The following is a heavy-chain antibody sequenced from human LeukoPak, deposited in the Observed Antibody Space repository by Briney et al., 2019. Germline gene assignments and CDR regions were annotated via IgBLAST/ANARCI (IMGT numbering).Heavy chain of an antibody. CDR2: INHSGST. Sequence: SETLSLTCAVYGGSFSGYYWSWIRQPPGKGLEWIGEINHSGSTNYNPSLKSRVTISVDTSKNQFSLKLSPVTAADTAVYYCARQGRISMIVVLIEDAFDIWGQGTMVTVSS. D-gene: IGHD3-22*01. CDR1: GGSFSGYY. CDR3: ARQGRISMIVVLIEDAFDI. J-gene: IGHJ3*02. V-gene: IGHV4-34*01.